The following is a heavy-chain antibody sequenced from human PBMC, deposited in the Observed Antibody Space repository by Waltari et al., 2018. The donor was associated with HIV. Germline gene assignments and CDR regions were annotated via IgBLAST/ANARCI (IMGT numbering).Heavy chain of an antibody. V-gene: IGHV4-34*01. CDR1: GGSFSGYY. CDR2: INHSGST. J-gene: IGHJ4*02. Sequence: QVQLQQWGAGLLKPSETLSLTCAVYGGSFSGYYWSWIRQPPGKGLEWIGEINHSGSTNYNPSLKSRVTISVDTSKNQFSLKLSSVTAADTAVYYCARRGPGGATIFWGGYWGQGTLVTVSS. CDR3: ARRGPGGATIFWGGY. D-gene: IGHD3-9*01.